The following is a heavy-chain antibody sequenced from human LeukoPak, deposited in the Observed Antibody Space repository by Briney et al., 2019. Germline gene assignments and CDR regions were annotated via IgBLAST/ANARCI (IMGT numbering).Heavy chain of an antibody. CDR1: GYTFTSYG. V-gene: IGHV1-18*01. J-gene: IGHJ4*02. CDR3: ARVPIPFYDILTGYYPYYFDY. D-gene: IGHD3-9*01. CDR2: ISAYNGNT. Sequence: GASVKVSFKASGYTFTSYGISWVRQAPGQGLEWMGWISAYNGNTNYAQKLQGRVTMTTDTSTSTAYMELRSLRSDDTAVYYCARVPIPFYDILTGYYPYYFDYWGQGTLVTVSS.